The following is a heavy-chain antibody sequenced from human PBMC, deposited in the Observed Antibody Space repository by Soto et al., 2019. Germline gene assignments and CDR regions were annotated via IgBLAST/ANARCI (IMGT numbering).Heavy chain of an antibody. J-gene: IGHJ4*02. CDR2: ISTSSSYI. CDR3: ARHPGYSYGSLDY. V-gene: IGHV3-21*01. CDR1: GFTFSRFS. Sequence: KSGGSLRLSCEASGFTFSRFSMNWVRQAPGKGLEWVSSISTSSSYIYYADSVKGRFTISRDNAKDSLFLQMNSLRADDTAVYYCARHPGYSYGSLDYWGRGTLVTVSS. D-gene: IGHD5-18*01.